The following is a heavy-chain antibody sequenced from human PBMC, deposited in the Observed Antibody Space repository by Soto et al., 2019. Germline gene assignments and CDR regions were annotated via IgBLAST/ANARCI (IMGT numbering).Heavy chain of an antibody. Sequence: QIQLLQSGAEGKKPGASVKVTCKASGYTFRNFGISWVRQAPGQGLEWMGWISAHNANANYAQKFQGRLTMTADTSTSTAYMELRSLRSDDTAVYYCARENSYFDYWGQGTLVTVSS. CDR2: ISAHNANA. J-gene: IGHJ4*02. V-gene: IGHV1-18*01. CDR3: ARENSYFDY. CDR1: GYTFRNFG.